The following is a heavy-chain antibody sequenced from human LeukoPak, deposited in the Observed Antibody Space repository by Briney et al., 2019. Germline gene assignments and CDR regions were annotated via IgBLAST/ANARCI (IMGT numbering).Heavy chain of an antibody. Sequence: ASVKVSCKASGYTFTSYYMHWVRQAPGQGLEWMGIINPSGGSTSYAQKFQGRVTMTRDTSISTAYMELSRLRSDDTAVYYCARGQLAFDYWGQGTLVTVSS. CDR3: ARGQLAFDY. V-gene: IGHV1-46*01. CDR2: INPSGGST. J-gene: IGHJ4*02. D-gene: IGHD6-6*01. CDR1: GYTFTSYY.